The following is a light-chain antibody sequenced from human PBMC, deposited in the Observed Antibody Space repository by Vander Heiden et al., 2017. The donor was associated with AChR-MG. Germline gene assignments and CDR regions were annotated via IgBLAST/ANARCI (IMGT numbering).Light chain of an antibody. J-gene: IGKJ4*01. Sequence: DIQITQSPSTLSASVADRVTITCRASQSISTWLAWYQQRPGRAPNLLIYDASSLESGVPSRFSGSGSGTEFTLTISSLQPDDFATYYCQQYNSYPLTFGGGTKVEIK. CDR2: DAS. CDR1: QSISTW. V-gene: IGKV1-5*01. CDR3: QQYNSYPLT.